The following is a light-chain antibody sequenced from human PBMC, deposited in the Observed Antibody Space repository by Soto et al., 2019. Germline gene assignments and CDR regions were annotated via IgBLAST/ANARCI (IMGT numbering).Light chain of an antibody. CDR3: AAWDDSLNGVV. J-gene: IGLJ2*01. CDR1: RSKIGSNT. V-gene: IGLV1-44*01. CDR2: NNI. Sequence: QSVLTQPPSASGTPGQSVTISCSGSRSKIGSNTFNWYQRLPGTAPKLLIFNNIQRPSGVPDRFSGSKSGTSASLAISGLQSEDEADYFCAAWDDSLNGVVFGGGTQLTVL.